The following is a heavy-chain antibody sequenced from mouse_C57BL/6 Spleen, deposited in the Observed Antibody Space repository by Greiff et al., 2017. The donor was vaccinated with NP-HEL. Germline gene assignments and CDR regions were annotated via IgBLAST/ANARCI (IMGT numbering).Heavy chain of an antibody. V-gene: IGHV5-4*01. J-gene: IGHJ2*01. D-gene: IGHD2-4*01. CDR2: ISDGGSYT. CDR3: AREGGTMITTRGYYFDY. CDR1: GFTFSSYA. Sequence: EVQVVESGGGLVKPGGSLKLSCAASGFTFSSYAMSWVRQTPEKRLEWVATISDGGSYTYYPDNVKGRFTISRDNAKNNLYLQISHLKSEDTAMYYCAREGGTMITTRGYYFDYWGQGTTLTVSS.